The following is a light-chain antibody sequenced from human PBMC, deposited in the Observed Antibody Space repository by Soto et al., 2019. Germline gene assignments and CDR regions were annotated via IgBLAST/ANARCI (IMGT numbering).Light chain of an antibody. CDR2: GAS. Sequence: EIVMTQSPAALSVFPGERATLSCRASQTVYSNLAWYQQKPGQAPRLLIYGASTRATGIPARFSGSGSGTEFTLTISSLQSEDFAVYYCQQYNNWLMYTFGQGTKLEIK. CDR1: QTVYSN. J-gene: IGKJ2*01. V-gene: IGKV3-15*01. CDR3: QQYNNWLMYT.